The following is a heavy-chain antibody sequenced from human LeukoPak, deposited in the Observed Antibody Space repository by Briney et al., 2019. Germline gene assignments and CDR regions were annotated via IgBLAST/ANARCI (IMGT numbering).Heavy chain of an antibody. CDR1: GFTFGDYA. V-gene: IGHV3-49*03. J-gene: IGHJ4*02. CDR2: IRSKAYGGAT. D-gene: IGHD3-16*01. CDR3: TRDGGLRDFDY. Sequence: PGGSLRLSCTASGFTFGDYAMSWFRQAPGKGLEWVGFIRSKAYGGATEYAXSVKGRFTISRDDSKSIAYLQMNSLKTEDTAVYYCTRDGGLRDFDYWGQGTLVTVSS.